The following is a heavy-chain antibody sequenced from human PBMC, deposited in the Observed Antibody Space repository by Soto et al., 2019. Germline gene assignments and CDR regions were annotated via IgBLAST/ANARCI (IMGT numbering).Heavy chain of an antibody. D-gene: IGHD3-22*01. V-gene: IGHV3-66*01. CDR2: IYSGGTT. Sequence: GGSLRLSCAASGFTVSSNYMSWVRQAPGKGLEWVSVIYSGGTTYYADSVKGRFTISRDKSKNTLYLQMNSLRAEDTAVYFCARDLDSGFFDSSGYLAYWGQGTLVTVS. J-gene: IGHJ4*02. CDR1: GFTVSSNY. CDR3: ARDLDSGFFDSSGYLAY.